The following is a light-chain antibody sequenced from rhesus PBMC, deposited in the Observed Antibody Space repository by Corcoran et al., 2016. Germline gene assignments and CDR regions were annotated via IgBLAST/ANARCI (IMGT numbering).Light chain of an antibody. CDR1: QGIRSY. CDR2: AAT. CDR3: QQYKSYPWT. V-gene: IGKV1-28*02. J-gene: IGKJ1*01. Sequence: DIQMTQSPSSLSASVGDTVTITCRASQGIRSYLNWFQQKPGKAPNHLIYAATTLQSGVPSRFSGSAAGTDVTLTISSLQPEDFATNYCQQYKSYPWTFGQGTKVEIK.